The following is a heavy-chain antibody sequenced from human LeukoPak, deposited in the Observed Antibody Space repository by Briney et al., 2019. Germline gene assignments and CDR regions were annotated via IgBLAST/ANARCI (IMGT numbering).Heavy chain of an antibody. Sequence: SVKVSCKASGGTFSSYAISWVRQAPGQGLEWMGRIIPILGIANYAQKFQGRVTITADKSTSTAYMELSSLRSGDTAVYYCAKVTTIAAVNWFDPWGQGTLVTVSS. CDR2: IIPILGIA. CDR3: AKVTTIAAVNWFDP. CDR1: GGTFSSYA. D-gene: IGHD6-13*01. V-gene: IGHV1-69*04. J-gene: IGHJ5*02.